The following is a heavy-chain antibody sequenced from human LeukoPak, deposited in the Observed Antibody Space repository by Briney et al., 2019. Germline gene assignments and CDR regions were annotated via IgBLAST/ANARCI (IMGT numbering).Heavy chain of an antibody. CDR2: IYYSGST. D-gene: IGHD6-19*01. Sequence: PSETLSLTCAVYGGSFSGYYWSWIRQPPGKGLEWIGYIYYSGSTNYNPSLKSRVTISVDTSKNQFSLKLSSVTAADTAVYYCARGGAVAGSQYYYYYYYMDVWGKGTTVTISS. CDR3: ARGGAVAGSQYYYYYYYMDV. CDR1: GGSFSGYY. V-gene: IGHV4-59*01. J-gene: IGHJ6*03.